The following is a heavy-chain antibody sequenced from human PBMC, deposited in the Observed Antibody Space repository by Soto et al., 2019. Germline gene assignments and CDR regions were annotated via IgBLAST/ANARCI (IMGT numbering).Heavy chain of an antibody. CDR2: ISGSGGST. D-gene: IGHD2-8*01. V-gene: IGHV3-23*01. Sequence: EVQLLESGGGLVQPGGSLRLSCAASGFTFSSYAMSWVRQAPGKGLEWVSAISGSGGSTYYADSVKGRFTISRDNSKNTLYLQMNSLRAEDTAVYYCAKMLAQVYCTNGVCIFDYWGQGTLVTVSS. J-gene: IGHJ4*02. CDR3: AKMLAQVYCTNGVCIFDY. CDR1: GFTFSSYA.